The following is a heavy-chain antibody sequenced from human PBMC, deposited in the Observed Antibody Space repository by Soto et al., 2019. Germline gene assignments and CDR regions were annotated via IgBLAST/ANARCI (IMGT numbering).Heavy chain of an antibody. CDR3: ARCSTHYKMDV. Sequence: QVQLVQSGGDVRKPGASVKVSCNTAGYTCTNNGINWVRQAPGQGLEWMGWIRGYNDKTKYAQKFQGRVTLTKDTLTRTACMELRSLRSDDTAVLYCARCSTHYKMDVGGKGTTVTVSS. V-gene: IGHV1-18*04. J-gene: IGHJ6*03. CDR2: IRGYNDKT. D-gene: IGHD1-1*01. CDR1: GYTCTNNG.